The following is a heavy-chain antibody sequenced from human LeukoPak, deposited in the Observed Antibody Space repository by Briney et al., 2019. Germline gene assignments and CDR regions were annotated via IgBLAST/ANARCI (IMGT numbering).Heavy chain of an antibody. J-gene: IGHJ4*02. CDR1: GFTVSSNY. CDR3: ARAPYNYGGNY. D-gene: IGHD5-24*01. Sequence: GGSLRLSCAASGFTVSSNYMSWVRQAPGKGLEWVSVIYSGGSTYYADSVKGRFTISRDNSKNTLYLQMNSLRAEDTAVYYCARAPYNYGGNYWGQGTLVTVSS. V-gene: IGHV3-53*01. CDR2: IYSGGST.